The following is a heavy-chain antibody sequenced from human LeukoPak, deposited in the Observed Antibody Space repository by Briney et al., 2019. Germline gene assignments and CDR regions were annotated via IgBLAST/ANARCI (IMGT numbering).Heavy chain of an antibody. CDR2: INPNTGGT. Sequence: ASVKVSCTASGYTFTGYYMYWVRQAPGQGLEWMGFINPNTGGTIYAQKFQARVTMTRDTSISTAYMELRGLISDDTAVYYCARRYDFWSGYPTAFDYWGQGTLVTVSS. V-gene: IGHV1-2*02. J-gene: IGHJ4*02. CDR3: ARRYDFWSGYPTAFDY. D-gene: IGHD3-3*01. CDR1: GYTFTGYY.